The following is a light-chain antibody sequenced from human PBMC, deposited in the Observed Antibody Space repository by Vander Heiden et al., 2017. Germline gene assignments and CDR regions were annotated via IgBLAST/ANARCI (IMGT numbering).Light chain of an antibody. Sequence: EIVLTPSPGTLSLSPGERATLSCRASQSVSSSYLAWYQQKPGQAPRLLIYGASSRATGIPDRFSGSGSGTDFTLTISRLEPEDFAVYYCQQYGSSPRTFGQGTNVEIK. J-gene: IGKJ1*01. CDR1: QSVSSSY. V-gene: IGKV3-20*01. CDR3: QQYGSSPRT. CDR2: GAS.